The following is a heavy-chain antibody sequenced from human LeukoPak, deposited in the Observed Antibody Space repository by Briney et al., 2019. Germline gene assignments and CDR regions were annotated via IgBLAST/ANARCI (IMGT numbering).Heavy chain of an antibody. J-gene: IGHJ5*02. CDR1: GYTFTSYG. CDR2: ISAYNGNT. V-gene: IGHV1-18*01. Sequence: ASVKVSCKASGYTFTSYGICWVRQAPGQGLEWMGWISAYNGNTNYAQKLQGRVTMTTDTSTSTAYMELRSLRSDDTAVYYCARAAGYDILTGYFIETTFDPWGQGTLVTVSS. D-gene: IGHD3-9*01. CDR3: ARAAGYDILTGYFIETTFDP.